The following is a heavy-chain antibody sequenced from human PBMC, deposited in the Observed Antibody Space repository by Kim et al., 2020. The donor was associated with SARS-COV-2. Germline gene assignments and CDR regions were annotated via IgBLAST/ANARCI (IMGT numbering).Heavy chain of an antibody. CDR2: ISGSGGST. V-gene: IGHV3-23*01. CDR1: GFTFSSYA. J-gene: IGHJ4*02. CDR3: AKDTSYYYDSSGYYDY. D-gene: IGHD3-22*01. Sequence: GGSLRLSCAASGFTFSSYAMSWVRQAPGKGLEWVSAISGSGGSTYYADSVKGRFTISRDNSKNTLYLQMNSLRAEDTAVYYCAKDTSYYYDSSGYYDYWGQGTLVTVSS.